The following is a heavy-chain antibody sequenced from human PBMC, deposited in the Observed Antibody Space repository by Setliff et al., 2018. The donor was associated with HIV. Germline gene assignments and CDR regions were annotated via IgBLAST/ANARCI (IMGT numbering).Heavy chain of an antibody. D-gene: IGHD2-15*01. Sequence: PGGSLRLSCAASGLTFSRSAMHWVRQAPGKGLEWVAVTSYDGRNKYSADSVKGRFTISRDNSKSTLYLQMTSLRPEDTAVYYCTPLHYWGQGTLVTVSS. J-gene: IGHJ4*02. CDR1: GLTFSRSA. CDR3: TPLHY. CDR2: TSYDGRNK. V-gene: IGHV3-30*01.